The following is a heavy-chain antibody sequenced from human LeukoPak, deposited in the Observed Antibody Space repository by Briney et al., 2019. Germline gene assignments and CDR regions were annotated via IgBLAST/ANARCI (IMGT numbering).Heavy chain of an antibody. D-gene: IGHD3-16*01. CDR1: GFAFDDYG. CDR2: INWNGDRT. J-gene: IGHJ4*02. Sequence: GGSLTHSCAASGFAFDDYGMSWVRQVPGRGLEWVSDINWNGDRTAYADSVKGRFTIYKDKAKNSLYLQMNSVRAEDTALYYCARDPNNYGRLDYWGQGTLVAVSS. CDR3: ARDPNNYGRLDY. V-gene: IGHV3-20*04.